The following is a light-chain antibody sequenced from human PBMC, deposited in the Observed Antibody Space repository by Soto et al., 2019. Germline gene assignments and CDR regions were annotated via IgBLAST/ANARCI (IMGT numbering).Light chain of an antibody. V-gene: IGLV2-14*01. CDR2: EVS. J-gene: IGLJ3*02. Sequence: QSVLTQPASVSGSPGQSITISCTGSSSDIGAYNYVSWFQQYPGKAPKLIISEVSNRPSGVSNRFSGSKSGTAASLTISGLQTEDEADYYCCSYAGTYTLVFGGGTKVTVL. CDR3: CSYAGTYTLV. CDR1: SSDIGAYNY.